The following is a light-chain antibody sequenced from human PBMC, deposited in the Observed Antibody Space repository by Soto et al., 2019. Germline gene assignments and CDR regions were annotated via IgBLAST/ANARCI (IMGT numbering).Light chain of an antibody. Sequence: DIQMTQSPSSLSASLGDRVTITCRASQNIGMYVNWFQQKPGKAPKLLVYAASTSLTAVPSRFSASGSGTEFTLTINSLQPDDCATYYCQQSHNNPRTFGQGTRVEI. J-gene: IGKJ1*01. CDR3: QQSHNNPRT. CDR1: QNIGMY. CDR2: AAS. V-gene: IGKV1-39*01.